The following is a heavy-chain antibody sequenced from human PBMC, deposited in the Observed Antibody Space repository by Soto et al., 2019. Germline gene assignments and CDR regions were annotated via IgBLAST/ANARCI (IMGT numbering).Heavy chain of an antibody. J-gene: IGHJ4*02. CDR1: GFTFSSYG. Sequence: QVQLVESGGGVVQPGRSLRLSCAASGFTFSSYGMHWVRLAPGKGLEWVAVISYDGSNKYYADSVKGRFTISRDNSKNTLYLQMNSLRAEDTTVYYCARGAVGDYFAYSGQGTLVTVSS. CDR2: ISYDGSNK. CDR3: ARGAVGDYFAY. D-gene: IGHD1-26*01. V-gene: IGHV3-30*19.